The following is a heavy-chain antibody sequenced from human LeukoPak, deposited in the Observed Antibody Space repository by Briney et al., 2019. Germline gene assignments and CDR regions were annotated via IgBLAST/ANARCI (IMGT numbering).Heavy chain of an antibody. J-gene: IGHJ6*03. CDR2: ISSSSSYI. CDR3: AREPTVTIHDYYYYMDV. CDR1: GFTFSSYS. D-gene: IGHD4-17*01. Sequence: PGGSLRLSCAASGFTFSSYSVNWVRQAPGKGLEWVSSISSSSSYIYYADSVKGRFTISRDNAKNSLYLQMNSLRAEDTALYYCAREPTVTIHDYYYYMDVWGKGTTVTVSS. V-gene: IGHV3-21*04.